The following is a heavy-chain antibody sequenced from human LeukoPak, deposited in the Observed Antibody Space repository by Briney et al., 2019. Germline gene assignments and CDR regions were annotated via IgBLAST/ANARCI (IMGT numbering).Heavy chain of an antibody. V-gene: IGHV1-18*01. D-gene: IGHD3-3*01. CDR1: GYTFTSYG. Sequence: EASVKVSCKASGYTFTSYGISWVRQAPGQGLEWMGWISAYNGNTNYAQKLQGRVTMTTDTSTSTAYMELRSLRSDDTAVYYCARGGTIFGVVTPDDYWGQGTLVTVSS. J-gene: IGHJ4*02. CDR2: ISAYNGNT. CDR3: ARGGTIFGVVTPDDY.